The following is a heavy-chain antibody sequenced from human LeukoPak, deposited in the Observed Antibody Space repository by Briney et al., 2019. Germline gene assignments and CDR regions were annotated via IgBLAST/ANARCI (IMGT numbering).Heavy chain of an antibody. Sequence: PGRSLRLSCAASGFTFSSYAMSWVRQAPGKGLEWVSAISGSGGSTDYADSVKGRFTISRDNSKNTLYLQMNSLRAEDTAVYYCAKGLYRSGWYGDYWGQGTLVTVSS. J-gene: IGHJ4*02. V-gene: IGHV3-23*01. CDR2: ISGSGGST. CDR3: AKGLYRSGWYGDY. D-gene: IGHD6-19*01. CDR1: GFTFSSYA.